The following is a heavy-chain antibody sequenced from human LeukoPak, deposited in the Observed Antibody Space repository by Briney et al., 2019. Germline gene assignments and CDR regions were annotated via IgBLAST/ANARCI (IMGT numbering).Heavy chain of an antibody. CDR3: ARERDGYNYRYPLDY. CDR1: GGSFSGYY. Sequence: SETLSLTCAVYGGSFSGYYWSWIRQPPGKGLEWIGEINHSGSTNYNPSLKSRVTISVDTSKNQFSLKLSSVTAADTAVYYCARERDGYNYRYPLDYWGQGTLVIVSS. V-gene: IGHV4-34*01. D-gene: IGHD5-24*01. CDR2: INHSGST. J-gene: IGHJ4*02.